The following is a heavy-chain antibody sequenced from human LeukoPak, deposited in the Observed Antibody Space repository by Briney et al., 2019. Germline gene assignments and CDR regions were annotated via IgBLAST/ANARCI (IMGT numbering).Heavy chain of an antibody. CDR2: IYYSGST. CDR1: GGSISSYY. J-gene: IGHJ6*03. V-gene: IGHV4-59*12. Sequence: SETLSLTCPVSGGSISSYYWSWIRQPPGKGLEWIGYIYYSGSTNYNPSLKRRVTISVDTSKNQSSLKLSSVTAADTAVYYCARRTRYSYGYYYYYMDVWGKGPTVTISS. CDR3: ARRTRYSYGYYYYYMDV. D-gene: IGHD5-18*01.